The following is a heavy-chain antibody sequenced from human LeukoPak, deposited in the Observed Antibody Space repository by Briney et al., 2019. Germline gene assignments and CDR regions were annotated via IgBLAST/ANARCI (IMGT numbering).Heavy chain of an antibody. CDR3: ARHEDTVTTFDY. D-gene: IGHD4-17*01. J-gene: IGHJ4*02. CDR1: GGSFSGYY. V-gene: IGHV4-34*01. CDR2: INHSGST. Sequence: SETLSLTCAVYGGSFSGYYWSWIRQPPGKGLEWIGEINHSGSTNYNPSLKGRVTISVDTSKNQFSLKLSSVTAADTAVYYCARHEDTVTTFDYWGQGTLVTVSS.